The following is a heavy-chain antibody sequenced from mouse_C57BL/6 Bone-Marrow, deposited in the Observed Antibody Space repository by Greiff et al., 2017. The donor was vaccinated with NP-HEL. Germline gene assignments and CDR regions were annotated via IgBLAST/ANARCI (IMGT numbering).Heavy chain of an antibody. CDR1: GYTFTSYW. V-gene: IGHV1-7*01. J-gene: IGHJ1*03. D-gene: IGHD4-1*01. Sequence: QVQLQQSGAELAKPGASVKLSCKASGYTFTSYWMHWVKQRPGQGLEWIGYINPSSGYTKYNQKFKDKATLTADKSSSTAYMPLSSLTYEDSAVYYSASDWDAWYFDVWGTGTTVTVSS. CDR2: INPSSGYT. CDR3: ASDWDAWYFDV.